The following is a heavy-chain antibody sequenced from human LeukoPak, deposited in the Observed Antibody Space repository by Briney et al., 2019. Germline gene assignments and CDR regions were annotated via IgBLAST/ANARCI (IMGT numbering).Heavy chain of an antibody. V-gene: IGHV4-39*01. Sequence: SETLSLTCTVSGGSISSSSYWGWIRQPPGKGLEWIGSIYHSGSTYYNPSLKSRVTISVDTSKNQFSLKLSSVTAADTAVYYCARLLKPAAFDYWGQGTLVTVSS. CDR1: GGSISSSSY. CDR3: ARLLKPAAFDY. CDR2: IYHSGST. J-gene: IGHJ4*02.